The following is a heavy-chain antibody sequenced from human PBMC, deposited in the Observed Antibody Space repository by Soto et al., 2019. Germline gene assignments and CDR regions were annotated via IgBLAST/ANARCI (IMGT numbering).Heavy chain of an antibody. CDR1: GYSFTSYW. CDR2: IYPGDSDT. J-gene: IGHJ5*02. Sequence: GESLKISCKGSGYSFTSYWIGWVRQMPGKGLEWMGIIYPGDSDTRYSPSFQGQVTISADKSISTAYLQWSSLKASDTAMYYCARLGYSNNGVCPNWFDPWGQGTLVTVSS. D-gene: IGHD2-8*01. CDR3: ARLGYSNNGVCPNWFDP. V-gene: IGHV5-51*01.